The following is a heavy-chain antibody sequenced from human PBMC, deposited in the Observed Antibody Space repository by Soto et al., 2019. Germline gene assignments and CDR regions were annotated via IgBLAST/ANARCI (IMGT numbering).Heavy chain of an antibody. Sequence: QVQLVESGGGVVQPGRSLRLSCAASGFTFSSYGMHWVRQAPGKGLEWVAVISYDGSNKYYADSVKGRFTISRDNSKNXLYLQMNSLRAEDTAVYYCAKIGRVWGSYRQPFDYWGQGTLVTVSS. CDR2: ISYDGSNK. V-gene: IGHV3-30*18. J-gene: IGHJ4*02. CDR1: GFTFSSYG. D-gene: IGHD3-16*02. CDR3: AKIGRVWGSYRQPFDY.